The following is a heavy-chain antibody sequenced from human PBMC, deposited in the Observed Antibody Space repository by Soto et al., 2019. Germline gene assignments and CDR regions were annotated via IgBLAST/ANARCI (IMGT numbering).Heavy chain of an antibody. Sequence: GGSLRLSCAASGFTFSNAWMSWVRQAPGKGLEWVGRIKSKTDGGTTDYAAPVKGRFTISRDDSKNTLYLQMNSLKTEDTAVYYCTTDLFVRAVPEVDYWGQGTLVTVSS. CDR3: TTDLFVRAVPEVDY. V-gene: IGHV3-15*01. CDR2: IKSKTDGGTT. CDR1: GFTFSNAW. J-gene: IGHJ4*02. D-gene: IGHD3-10*01.